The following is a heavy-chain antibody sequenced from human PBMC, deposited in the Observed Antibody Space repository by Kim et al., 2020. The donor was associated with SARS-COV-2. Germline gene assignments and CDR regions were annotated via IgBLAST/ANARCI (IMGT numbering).Heavy chain of an antibody. CDR3: ARGALVPFDY. Sequence: NTKYSQKFQGRVTITRDTSASTAYMELSSLRSEDAAVYYCARGALVPFDYWGQGTLVTVSS. J-gene: IGHJ4*02. CDR2: NT. V-gene: IGHV1-3*01.